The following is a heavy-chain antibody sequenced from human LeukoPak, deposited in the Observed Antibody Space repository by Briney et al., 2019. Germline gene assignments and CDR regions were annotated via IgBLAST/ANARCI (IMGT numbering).Heavy chain of an antibody. CDR3: AKDYHTTDRSSDPFDY. Sequence: PGGSLRLSCAASGFTFSSYAMIWVRQAPGKGLEWVSGITGSGDSTYYADSVKGRFSISRDNSRNTLYLQMNSLRAEDTAIYYCAKDYHTTDRSSDPFDYWGQGTLVTVSS. CDR1: GFTFSSYA. D-gene: IGHD1-14*01. V-gene: IGHV3-23*01. J-gene: IGHJ4*02. CDR2: ITGSGDST.